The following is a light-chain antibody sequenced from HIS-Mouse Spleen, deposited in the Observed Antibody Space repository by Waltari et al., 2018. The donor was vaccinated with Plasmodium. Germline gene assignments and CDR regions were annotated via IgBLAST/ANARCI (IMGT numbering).Light chain of an antibody. V-gene: IGKV3-15*01. CDR3: QQYNNWPFT. CDR1: QRVSSN. Sequence: EIVMTQSPATLSVSPGERATLSCRASQRVSSNLAWYQQKPGQAPRILIYGASTRATGIPARFSGSGSGTEFTLTISSLQSEDFAVYYCQQYNNWPFTFGPGTKVDIK. CDR2: GAS. J-gene: IGKJ3*01.